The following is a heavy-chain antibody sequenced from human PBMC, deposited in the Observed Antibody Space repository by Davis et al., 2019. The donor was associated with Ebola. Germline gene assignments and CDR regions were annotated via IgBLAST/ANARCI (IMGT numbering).Heavy chain of an antibody. Sequence: SETLSLTCAVSGVSISGNNWWSWVRQSPGKGLEWIGVIHHSGKTTYNPSLKSRVTISVDKSKNQFSLKLTSVTAADTAVYYCAREAEDYYGVDVWGQGTTVTVSS. J-gene: IGHJ6*02. CDR1: GVSISGNNW. CDR3: AREAEDYYGVDV. V-gene: IGHV4-4*02. CDR2: IHHSGKT.